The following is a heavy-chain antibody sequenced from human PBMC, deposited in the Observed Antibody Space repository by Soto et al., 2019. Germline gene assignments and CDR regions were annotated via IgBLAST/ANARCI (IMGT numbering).Heavy chain of an antibody. Sequence: SETLSLTCTVSGGSITDYSWVWIRQPAGKGLEWIGRIFSSGSTNYNPSLKGRITMSLDTSKNQFSLKLNSATATDTAVYFCARDQGVVVTADNLFDLWGQGILVTVSS. V-gene: IGHV4-4*07. CDR3: ARDQGVVVTADNLFDL. D-gene: IGHD2-21*02. J-gene: IGHJ5*02. CDR2: IFSSGST. CDR1: GGSITDYS.